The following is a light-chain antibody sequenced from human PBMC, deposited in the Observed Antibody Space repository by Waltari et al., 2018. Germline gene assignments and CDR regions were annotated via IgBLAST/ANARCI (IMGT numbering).Light chain of an antibody. CDR2: GAS. CDR1: QSVSSNY. J-gene: IGKJ2*01. V-gene: IGKV3-20*01. Sequence: EIVLTQSPGTRSLSPGERATLFCRASQSVSSNYLAWYQQRPGQPPRLLIYGASSRATGIPDRFSGSGSGTDFTLTISRLEPEDFAMYYCQQYGPSPPYTFGQGTKLEIK. CDR3: QQYGPSPPYT.